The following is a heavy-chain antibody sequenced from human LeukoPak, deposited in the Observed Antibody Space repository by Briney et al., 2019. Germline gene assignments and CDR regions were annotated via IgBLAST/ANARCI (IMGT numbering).Heavy chain of an antibody. J-gene: IGHJ4*02. CDR3: ARAPPEYYYDSSGYSGY. Sequence: GGFLRLSCAASGFTFSSYSMNWVRQAPGKGLEWVSYISSSSSTIYYADSVKGRFTISRDNAKNSLYLQMNSLRAEDTAVYYCARAPPEYYYDSSGYSGYWGQGTLVTVSS. CDR1: GFTFSSYS. V-gene: IGHV3-48*01. CDR2: ISSSSSTI. D-gene: IGHD3-22*01.